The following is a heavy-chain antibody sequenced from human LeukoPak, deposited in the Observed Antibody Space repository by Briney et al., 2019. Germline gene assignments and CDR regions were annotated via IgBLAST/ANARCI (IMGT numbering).Heavy chain of an antibody. CDR2: INCNSGGT. CDR1: GYTFTGSY. D-gene: IGHD6-19*01. Sequence: GASVKASCKASGYTFTGSYMHWVRQAPGLGLEWMGWINCNSGGTKYAQKFQGRVTMTRDTSITTAYMEVSSLRSDDTAVYYCARVPPDGGWYSGYWGQRTLVTVSS. CDR3: ARVPPDGGWYSGY. V-gene: IGHV1-2*02. J-gene: IGHJ4*02.